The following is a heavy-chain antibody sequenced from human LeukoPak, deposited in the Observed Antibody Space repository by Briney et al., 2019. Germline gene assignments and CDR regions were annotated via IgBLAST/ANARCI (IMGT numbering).Heavy chain of an antibody. V-gene: IGHV3-7*01. J-gene: IGHJ4*02. Sequence: GESLRLSCVGSQFTFNTHWMSWVRQAPGKGLELVANIKQDGSDEYYVDSVKGRFTISRENAKNSLFLQMNSLRVDDTAVYYCARVLAGRCNGSPCYPVFDFWGQGTLVTVSS. CDR1: QFTFNTHW. D-gene: IGHD2-15*01. CDR2: IKQDGSDE. CDR3: ARVLAGRCNGSPCYPVFDF.